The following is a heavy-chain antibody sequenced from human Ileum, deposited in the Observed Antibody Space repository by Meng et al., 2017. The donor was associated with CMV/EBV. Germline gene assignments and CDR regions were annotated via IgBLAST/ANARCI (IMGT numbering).Heavy chain of an antibody. Sequence: QMQLQESGPGLVKPSETLSLTCIVSGDSISGYHWTWIRKPAGKGPEWIGRLRTSGTTDHNPSLKSRVTLSIDTSKNQFSLKLNSVTAADTAVYYCGRAGARGVPVDMWGQGTLVTVSS. CDR1: GDSISGYH. CDR2: LRTSGTT. J-gene: IGHJ4*02. CDR3: GRAGARGVPVDM. V-gene: IGHV4-4*07. D-gene: IGHD3-10*01.